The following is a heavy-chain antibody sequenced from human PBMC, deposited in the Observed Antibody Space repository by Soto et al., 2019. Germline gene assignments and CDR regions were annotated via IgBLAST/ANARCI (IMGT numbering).Heavy chain of an antibody. D-gene: IGHD6-6*01. CDR1: GFTFSSYS. CDR3: TRDSASYSSSSGSYWYFDL. CDR2: ISSGSATN. Sequence: EVQLVESGGALVQPGGSLRLSCAASGFTFSSYSMNWVRQAPGKGLEWVSYISSGSATNYYADSVKGRFTISRDNAKNSLYLQMNSLRDEDTAVYYCTRDSASYSSSSGSYWYFDLWGRGTLVSVSS. V-gene: IGHV3-48*02. J-gene: IGHJ2*01.